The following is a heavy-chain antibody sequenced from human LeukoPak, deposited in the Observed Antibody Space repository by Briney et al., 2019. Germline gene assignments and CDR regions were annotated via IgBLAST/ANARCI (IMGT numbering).Heavy chain of an antibody. CDR1: GFTFSSYE. Sequence: PGGSLRLSCAASGFTFSSYEMNWVRQAPGKGREWVSYISSSGSTIHYADSVKGRFTISRDNAKNSLYLQMNSLRAEDTAVYYCARDKEYPELDYWGQGTLVTVSS. D-gene: IGHD2/OR15-2a*01. J-gene: IGHJ4*02. V-gene: IGHV3-48*03. CDR2: ISSSGSTI. CDR3: ARDKEYPELDY.